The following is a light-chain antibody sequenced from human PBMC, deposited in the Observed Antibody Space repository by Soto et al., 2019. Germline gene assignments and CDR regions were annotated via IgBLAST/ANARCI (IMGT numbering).Light chain of an antibody. J-gene: IGKJ4*01. CDR2: GAS. V-gene: IGKV3-20*01. CDR3: KQYGGPPLVT. CDR1: QSVSNNY. Sequence: EIVLTQSPGTLSLSPGERATLSCRASQSVSNNYVAWYQQKPGQAPSLLIYGASSRAPGIPDRLSGSGSGTDFTLTITSLEPEEFAVYYCKQYGGPPLVTFGGGTKVEIK.